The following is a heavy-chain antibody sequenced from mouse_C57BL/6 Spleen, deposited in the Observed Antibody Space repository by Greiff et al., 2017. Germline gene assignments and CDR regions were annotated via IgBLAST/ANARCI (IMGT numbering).Heavy chain of an antibody. CDR1: GYTFTEYT. V-gene: IGHV1-62-2*01. Sequence: QVQLQQSGAELVKPGASVKLSCKASGYTFTEYTIHWVKQRSGQGLEWIGWFYPGSGSIKYNEKFKDKATLTADKSSSTVYMGHSRFTSEASAVYFCARHPYYGSSYDYWGQGTTLTVSS. J-gene: IGHJ2*01. CDR2: FYPGSGSI. D-gene: IGHD1-1*01. CDR3: ARHPYYGSSYDY.